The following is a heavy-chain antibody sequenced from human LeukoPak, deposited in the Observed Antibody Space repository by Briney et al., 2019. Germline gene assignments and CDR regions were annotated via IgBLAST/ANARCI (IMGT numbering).Heavy chain of an antibody. CDR2: ISSSSSTI. Sequence: PGGSLRLSCAASGFTFSSYSMNWVRQAPGKGLEWVSYISSSSSTIYSADSVKGRFTISRDNAKNSLYLQMNSLRDEDTAVYYCARDITMVRGVIIRAPLGFDYWGQGTLVTVSS. CDR1: GFTFSSYS. D-gene: IGHD3-10*01. V-gene: IGHV3-48*02. CDR3: ARDITMVRGVIIRAPLGFDY. J-gene: IGHJ4*02.